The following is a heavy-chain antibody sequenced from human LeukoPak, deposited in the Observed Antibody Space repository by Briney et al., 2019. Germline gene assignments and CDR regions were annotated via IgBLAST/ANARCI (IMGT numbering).Heavy chain of an antibody. V-gene: IGHV4-34*01. J-gene: IGHJ6*04. CDR2: INHSGST. D-gene: IGHD6-13*01. CDR3: ARVGWQQPTDV. CDR1: GGSFSGYY. Sequence: SETLSLTCAVYGGSFSGYYWSWIRQPPGKGLEWIGEINHSGSTNYNPSLKSRVTISVDTSKNQFSLKLSSVTAADTAVYYCARVGWQQPTDVWGKGTTVTVSS.